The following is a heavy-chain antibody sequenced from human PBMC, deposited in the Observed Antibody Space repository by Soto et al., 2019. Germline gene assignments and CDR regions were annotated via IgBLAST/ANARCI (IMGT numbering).Heavy chain of an antibody. CDR3: AREGDRVVGARPDD. Sequence: XSGKVSCKASGYTLTSYYMHLVRQAPGQGLECMGIINPSGGSTSYAQKFQVRIIMTRDTSTSTVYMELRSLRSEDTAVYYCAREGDRVVGARPDDWGQGTLVTVSS. D-gene: IGHD1-26*01. V-gene: IGHV1-46*01. J-gene: IGHJ4*02. CDR1: GYTLTSYY. CDR2: INPSGGST.